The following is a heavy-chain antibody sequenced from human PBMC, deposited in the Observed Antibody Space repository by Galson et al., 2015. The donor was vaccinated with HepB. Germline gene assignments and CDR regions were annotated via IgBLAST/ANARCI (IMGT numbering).Heavy chain of an antibody. J-gene: IGHJ6*03. CDR1: GDSVSSNSAA. Sequence: CAISGDSVSSNSAAWNWIRQSPSRGLEWLGRTYYRSKWYNDYAVSVKSRITINPDTSKNQFSLQLNSVTPEDTAVYYCARGRDRYQLLLPYYYYYMDVWGKGTTVTVSS. V-gene: IGHV6-1*01. D-gene: IGHD2-2*01. CDR2: TYYRSKWYN. CDR3: ARGRDRYQLLLPYYYYYMDV.